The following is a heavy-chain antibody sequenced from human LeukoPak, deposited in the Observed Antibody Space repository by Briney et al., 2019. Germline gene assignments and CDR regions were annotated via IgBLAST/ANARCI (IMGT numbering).Heavy chain of an antibody. Sequence: GASVKVSCKASGYTFTSYDINWVRPASGQGLEWMGWMNPNSGNTGYAQKFQGRVAMTRNTSIRSDYMELSSMRSADTAIYYCARRLGYCSDGSCYSLNYWGQGTLVTVSS. CDR1: GYTFTSYD. J-gene: IGHJ4*02. V-gene: IGHV1-8*01. CDR2: MNPNSGNT. CDR3: ARRLGYCSDGSCYSLNY. D-gene: IGHD2-15*01.